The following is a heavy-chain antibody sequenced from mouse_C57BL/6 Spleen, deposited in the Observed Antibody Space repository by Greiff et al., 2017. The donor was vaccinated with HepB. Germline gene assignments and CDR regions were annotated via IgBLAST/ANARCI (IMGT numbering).Heavy chain of an antibody. V-gene: IGHV1-52*01. CDR1: GYTFTSYW. CDR2: IDPSDSET. CDR3: ARSYYSNYAWYFDV. Sequence: QVQLQQPGAELVRPGSSVKLSCKASGYTFTSYWIHWVKQRPIQGLEWIGNIDPSDSETHYNQKFKDKATLTVDKSSSTAYMQLSSLTSEDSAVYYCARSYYSNYAWYFDVWGTGTTVTVSS. D-gene: IGHD2-5*01. J-gene: IGHJ1*03.